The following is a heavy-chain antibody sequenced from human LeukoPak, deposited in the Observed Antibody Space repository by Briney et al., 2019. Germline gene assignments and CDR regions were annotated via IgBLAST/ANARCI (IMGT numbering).Heavy chain of an antibody. J-gene: IGHJ6*03. Sequence: PSETLSLTCTVSGGSISSSTYYWGWIRQPPGKGLEWIGSIYESGSVNYNPSLESRVTISVDMSKNQFSLRLSSVTAADTAVYYCARESTAAAAGRNYYYYYMDVWGKGTTVTVSS. CDR3: ARESTAAAAGRNYYYYYMDV. V-gene: IGHV4-39*07. CDR1: GGSISSSTYY. D-gene: IGHD6-13*01. CDR2: IYESGSV.